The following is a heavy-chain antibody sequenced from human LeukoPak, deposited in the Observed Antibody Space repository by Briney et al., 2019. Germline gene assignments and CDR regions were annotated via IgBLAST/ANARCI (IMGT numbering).Heavy chain of an antibody. CDR3: ASGAVPAADDAFDI. D-gene: IGHD2-2*01. V-gene: IGHV3-21*01. J-gene: IGHJ3*02. Sequence: PGGSLRLSCAASGFTFSSYSMNWVRQAPGKGLEWVSSISSSSSYIYYADSVKGRFTISRDNAKNSLYLQMNSLRAEDTAVYYCASGAVPAADDAFDIWGQGTMVIVSS. CDR1: GFTFSSYS. CDR2: ISSSSSYI.